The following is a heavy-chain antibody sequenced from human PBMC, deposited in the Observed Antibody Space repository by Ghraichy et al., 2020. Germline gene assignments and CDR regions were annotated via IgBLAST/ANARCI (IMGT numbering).Heavy chain of an antibody. Sequence: SETLPLTCTVSGGSISSYYWSWIRQPPGKGLEWIGYIYYSGSTNYNPSLKSRVTISVDTSKNQFSLKLSSVTAADTAVYYCARSDPADASRYSSSWYGGFDYWGQGTLVTVSS. J-gene: IGHJ4*02. CDR1: GGSISSYY. CDR3: ARSDPADASRYSSSWYGGFDY. D-gene: IGHD6-13*01. CDR2: IYYSGST. V-gene: IGHV4-59*01.